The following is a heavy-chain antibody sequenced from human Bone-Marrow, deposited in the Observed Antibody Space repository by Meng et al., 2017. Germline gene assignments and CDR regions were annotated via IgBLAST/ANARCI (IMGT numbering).Heavy chain of an antibody. J-gene: IGHJ4*02. Sequence: QVELVRDGAGVHKPGSSEKVIGKGSGGTFRSYDISWVRQAPGQGLGWMGGINPIFGTANYAKKFKRRVTITADNSTSTAFMELSSLTSEDTAVYYCARDGLGNWNYIDYWGQGTLVTVSS. V-gene: IGHV1-69*06. CDR2: INPIFGTA. D-gene: IGHD1-20*01. CDR3: ARDGLGNWNYIDY. CDR1: GGTFRSYD.